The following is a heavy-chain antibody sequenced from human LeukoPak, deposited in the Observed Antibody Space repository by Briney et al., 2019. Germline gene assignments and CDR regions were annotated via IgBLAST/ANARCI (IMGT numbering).Heavy chain of an antibody. J-gene: IGHJ4*02. CDR3: ARDCSGGSCYDY. CDR2: INPNTGGT. V-gene: IGHV1-2*02. Sequence: ASVKVSCKTSGYTFTGYYIHWVRQAPGQGLEWMGWINPNTGGTNYAQKFQGRVTMTRDTSISTAYMELSRLRSDDTAVYYCARDCSGGSCYDYWGQGTLVTVSS. D-gene: IGHD2-15*01. CDR1: GYTFTGYY.